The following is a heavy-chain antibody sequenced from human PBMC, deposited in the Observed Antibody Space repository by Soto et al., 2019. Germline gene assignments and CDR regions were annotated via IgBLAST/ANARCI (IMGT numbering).Heavy chain of an antibody. J-gene: IGHJ6*02. Sequence: ASVKVSCKASGYTFTSYGISWVQQAPGQGLEWMGWISAYNGNTNYAQKLQGRVTMTTDTSTSTAYMELRSLRSDDTAVYYCARDETYYYDSSGYYSSWYYYGMDVWGQGTTVTVS. CDR3: ARDETYYYDSSGYYSSWYYYGMDV. V-gene: IGHV1-18*01. CDR2: ISAYNGNT. D-gene: IGHD3-22*01. CDR1: GYTFTSYG.